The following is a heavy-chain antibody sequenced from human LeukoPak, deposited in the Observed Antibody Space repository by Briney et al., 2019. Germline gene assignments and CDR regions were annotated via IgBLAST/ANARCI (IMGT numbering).Heavy chain of an antibody. CDR2: IRYDGSNK. V-gene: IGHV3-30*02. CDR1: GFTFSSYG. D-gene: IGHD6-6*01. Sequence: GGSLRLSCAASGFTFSSYGMHWVRQAPGKGLEWVAFIRYDGSNKYYADSVKGRFTISRDNSKNTLYLQMNSLRAEDTAVYYCAKPYSSSAYNWFDPWGQGTLVTVSS. J-gene: IGHJ5*02. CDR3: AKPYSSSAYNWFDP.